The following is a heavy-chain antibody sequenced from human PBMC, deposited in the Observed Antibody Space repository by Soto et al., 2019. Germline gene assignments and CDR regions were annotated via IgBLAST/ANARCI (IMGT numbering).Heavy chain of an antibody. J-gene: IGHJ4*02. CDR1: GFTFSSYG. CDR2: ISYDGSNK. Sequence: QVQLVESGGGVVQPGRSLRLSCAASGFTFSSYGMHWVRQAPGMGLEWVAVISYDGSNKYYADSVKGRFTISRDNSKNTLYLQMNSLRAEDTAVYYCATDGGSGWFSWYYFDYWGQGTLVTVSS. D-gene: IGHD6-19*01. CDR3: ATDGGSGWFSWYYFDY. V-gene: IGHV3-30*03.